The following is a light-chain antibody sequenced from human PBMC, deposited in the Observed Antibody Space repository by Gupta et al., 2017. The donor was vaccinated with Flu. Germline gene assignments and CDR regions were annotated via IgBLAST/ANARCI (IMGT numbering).Light chain of an antibody. J-gene: IGLJ2*01. CDR2: DVT. V-gene: IGLV2-11*01. CDR3: CSFASRYTFI. Sequence: QSALTQPRSVSGSPGQSVTISCTGTSSDVGGYEYVSWYLQHPGKAPKLIIYDVTERPSGVPARFSGSKSGNTASLTISGLQVDDEGDYYCCSFASRYTFIFGGGTKVTVL. CDR1: SSDVGGYEY.